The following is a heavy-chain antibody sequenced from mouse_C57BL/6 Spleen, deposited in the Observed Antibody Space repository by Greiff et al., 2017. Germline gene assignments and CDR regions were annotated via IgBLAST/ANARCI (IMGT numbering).Heavy chain of an antibody. Sequence: QVQLQQPGAELVKPGASVKLSCKASGYTFTSYWMHWVKQRPGQGLEWIGMIHPNSGSTNYNEKFKSKATLTVDKSSSTAYMQLSSLTSEDSAVYYCARLGIYDGYSFAYWGQGTLVTVSA. CDR2: IHPNSGST. CDR1: GYTFTSYW. V-gene: IGHV1-64*01. CDR3: ARLGIYDGYSFAY. D-gene: IGHD2-3*01. J-gene: IGHJ3*01.